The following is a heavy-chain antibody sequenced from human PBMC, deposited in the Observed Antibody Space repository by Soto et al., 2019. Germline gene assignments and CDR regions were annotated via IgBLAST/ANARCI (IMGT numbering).Heavy chain of an antibody. Sequence: GGSLRLSCAASGFSFSTYAMSWVRQAPGKGLEWVSGISAGGGNTFYADSVRGRFTISRDNSKNTLYLQINSLRAEDTALYYCVKHSEYQLLSWFEPWGQGTLVTVST. CDR3: VKHSEYQLLSWFEP. CDR1: GFSFSTYA. J-gene: IGHJ5*02. V-gene: IGHV3-23*01. CDR2: ISAGGGNT. D-gene: IGHD2-2*01.